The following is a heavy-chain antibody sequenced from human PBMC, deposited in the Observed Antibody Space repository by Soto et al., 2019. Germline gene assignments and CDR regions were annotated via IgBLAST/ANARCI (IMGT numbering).Heavy chain of an antibody. CDR3: ARSPPYTNIVVVVAATRYFDY. V-gene: IGHV4-34*01. CDR2: INHSGST. D-gene: IGHD2-15*01. CDR1: GGSFSGYY. J-gene: IGHJ4*02. Sequence: TSETLSLTCAVSGGSFSGYYWSWIRQPPGKGLEYIGEINHSGSTNYNPSLKSRVTISVDTSKNQFSLKLSSVTAADTAVYYCARSPPYTNIVVVVAATRYFDYWGQGTLVTVSS.